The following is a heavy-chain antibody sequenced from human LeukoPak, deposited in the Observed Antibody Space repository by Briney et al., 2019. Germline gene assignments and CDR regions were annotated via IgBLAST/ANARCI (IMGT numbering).Heavy chain of an antibody. Sequence: PGGSLRLSCAASGFTFGNHAMHWVRQAPGKGLEWLAVMSYDGRDKYHAESVKGRFTISRDNSKDALYLQMNSLRTEDTAVYHCARDPGNGGMDVWGQGTTVTASS. D-gene: IGHD3-16*01. CDR2: MSYDGRDK. J-gene: IGHJ6*02. V-gene: IGHV3-30*03. CDR1: GFTFGNHA. CDR3: ARDPGNGGMDV.